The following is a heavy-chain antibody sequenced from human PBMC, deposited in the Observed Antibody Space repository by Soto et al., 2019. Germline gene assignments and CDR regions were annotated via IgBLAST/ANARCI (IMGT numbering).Heavy chain of an antibody. J-gene: IGHJ5*02. Sequence: PSQTLSLTCAISGDSVSSNTASWNWIRQSPSRGLEWLGRTYFRSKWYNDYAVSVKSRIIINPDTSNNQFSLQLNSVTPEDTAVYFCAKGDNLGPKTGYAFDPWGQGSMGTVSS. CDR1: GDSVSSNTAS. CDR2: TYFRSKWYN. V-gene: IGHV6-1*01. CDR3: AKGDNLGPKTGYAFDP. D-gene: IGHD5-12*01.